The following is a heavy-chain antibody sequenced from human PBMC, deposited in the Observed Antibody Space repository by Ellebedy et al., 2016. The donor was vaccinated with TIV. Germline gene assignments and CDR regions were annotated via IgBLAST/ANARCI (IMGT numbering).Heavy chain of an antibody. CDR3: SGWRSGTHPNLDY. CDR2: MSTSSDAI. D-gene: IGHD3-3*01. CDR1: GFAFSNYA. Sequence: PGGSLRLSCVDSGFAFSNYAMSWVRQAPGKGLEWLPAMSTSSDAIYYKDSVRGRFTISRDNSKNTVYLQLKWLRTEDTAVYFCSGWRSGTHPNLDYWGQGTLVTVSS. J-gene: IGHJ4*02. V-gene: IGHV3-23*01.